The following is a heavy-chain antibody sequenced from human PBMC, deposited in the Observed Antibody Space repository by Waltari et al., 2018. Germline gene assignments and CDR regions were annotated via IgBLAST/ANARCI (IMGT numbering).Heavy chain of an antibody. CDR1: GGTFSSYT. CDR3: ARGARIAPPPAQGYYGMDV. D-gene: IGHD6-13*01. Sequence: QIQLVQSGAEVKKPGSSVNVSCKASGGTFSSYTISWVRQAPGQGLEWMGRSMPIHVIENYEQKVQGKVTITAEKSTSTAYMELSRLRSEDTDVYYCARGARIAPPPAQGYYGMDVWGQGTTVTVSS. V-gene: IGHV1-69*02. J-gene: IGHJ6*02. CDR2: SMPIHVIE.